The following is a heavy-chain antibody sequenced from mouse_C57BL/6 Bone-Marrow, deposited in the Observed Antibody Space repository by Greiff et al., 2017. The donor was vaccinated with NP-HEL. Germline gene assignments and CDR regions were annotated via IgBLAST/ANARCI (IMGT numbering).Heavy chain of an antibody. V-gene: IGHV3-6*01. CDR2: ISYDGSN. Sequence: DVQLVESGPGLVKPSQSLSLTCSVTGYSITSGYYWNWIRQFPGNKLEWMGYISYDGSNNYNPSLKNRISITRDTSKNQFFLKLNSVTTEDTATYYCARFPLGYWGQGTTLTVSS. D-gene: IGHD4-1*01. J-gene: IGHJ2*01. CDR3: ARFPLGY. CDR1: GYSITSGYY.